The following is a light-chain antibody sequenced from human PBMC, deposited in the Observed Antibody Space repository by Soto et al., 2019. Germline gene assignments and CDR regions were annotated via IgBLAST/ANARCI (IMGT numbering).Light chain of an antibody. V-gene: IGKV3-20*01. CDR1: QSVSSN. CDR3: QQYHSSLWT. J-gene: IGKJ1*01. Sequence: EIVLAQSPGTLSLSPGESATLSCRASQSVSSNLAWYQQKPGQAPRLLIYGASTRATGIPARFSGSGSGTDFTLTISSLEPEDFAVYYCQQYHSSLWTFGQGTKVDIK. CDR2: GAS.